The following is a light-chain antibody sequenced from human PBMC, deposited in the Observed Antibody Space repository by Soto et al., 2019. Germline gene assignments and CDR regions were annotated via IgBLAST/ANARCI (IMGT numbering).Light chain of an antibody. CDR2: AAS. J-gene: IGKJ3*01. V-gene: IGKV1-9*01. CDR1: QGISSY. Sequence: DIQLTQSPSFLSASVGDRVTITCRASQGISSYLAWYQKKPGKAPKLLIYAASTLQSGVPSRFSGSGSGTEFTLTISSLQPEDFATYYCQHLNSYPVTFGPGTKVDIK. CDR3: QHLNSYPVT.